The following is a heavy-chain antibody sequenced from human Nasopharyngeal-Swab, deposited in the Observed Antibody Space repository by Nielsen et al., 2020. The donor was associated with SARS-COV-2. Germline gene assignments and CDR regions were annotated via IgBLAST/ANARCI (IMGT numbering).Heavy chain of an antibody. D-gene: IGHD3-22*01. CDR3: AREERITMIVVVIPGAFDI. CDR2: ISSSGSTI. V-gene: IGHV3-48*03. Sequence: GGSRRPSCAASGFTFSSYEMNWVRQAPGKGLEWVSYISSSGSTIFYADSVKGRFTISRDNAKNSLYLQMNSLRAADTAVYYCAREERITMIVVVIPGAFDIWGQGTMVTVSS. J-gene: IGHJ3*02. CDR1: GFTFSSYE.